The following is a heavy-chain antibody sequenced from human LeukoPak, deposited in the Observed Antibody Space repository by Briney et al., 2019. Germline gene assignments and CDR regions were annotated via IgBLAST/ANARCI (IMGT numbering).Heavy chain of an antibody. Sequence: GESLKISCKGSGYSFTSYWIVWVRQMPGKGLEWMGIIYPGDSDTRYSPSFQGQVTISADKSISTAYLQWSSLKASDTAMYYCARAKGYCSGGSCYSFDPWGQGTLVTVSS. CDR1: GYSFTSYW. V-gene: IGHV5-51*01. CDR3: ARAKGYCSGGSCYSFDP. J-gene: IGHJ5*02. D-gene: IGHD2-15*01. CDR2: IYPGDSDT.